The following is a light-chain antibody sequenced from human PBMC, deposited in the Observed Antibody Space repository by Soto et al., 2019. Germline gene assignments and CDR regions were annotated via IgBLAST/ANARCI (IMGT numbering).Light chain of an antibody. CDR3: QSYDIRLSSWV. J-gene: IGLJ3*02. V-gene: IGLV1-47*02. Sequence: QAVVTQPPSASGTPGQRVTISCSGSSSNIGSNYVYWYQQLPGTAPKLLIFAFNSRPSGVPDRFSGSRSASSASLAVTGLQPEDEADYYCQSYDIRLSSWVFGGGTKLTVL. CDR2: AFN. CDR1: SSNIGSNY.